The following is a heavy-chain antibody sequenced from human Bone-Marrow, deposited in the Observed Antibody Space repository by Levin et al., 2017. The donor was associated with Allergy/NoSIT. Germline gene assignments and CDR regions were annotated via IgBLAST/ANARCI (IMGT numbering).Heavy chain of an antibody. D-gene: IGHD3-9*01. Sequence: GSLRLSCTVSGGSIRSNTYYWGWIRQPPGKGLEWIGSIYYSGNTYYNPSPKSRVIISVDTSKNQFSLKLSSVTAADTAVYYCANEYFDFLTGSKTKFDYWGQGTLVTVSS. CDR3: ANEYFDFLTGSKTKFDY. CDR1: GGSIRSNTYY. J-gene: IGHJ4*02. V-gene: IGHV4-39*01. CDR2: IYYSGNT.